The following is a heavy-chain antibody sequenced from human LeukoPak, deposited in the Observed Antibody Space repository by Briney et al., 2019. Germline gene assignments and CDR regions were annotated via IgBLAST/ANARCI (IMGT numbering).Heavy chain of an antibody. V-gene: IGHV7-4-1*02. CDR3: VKEILRFDL. CDR1: AYSFNSQG. J-gene: IGHJ3*01. Sequence: ASVKISCKASAYSFNSQGMNWVRQAPGQGLEWMGWINTDSGNPTYAQGFTGRFVFSLDSAVSTAYLQISNLMPEDTGKYYCVKEILRFDLWGQGTMVTVSS. CDR2: INTDSGNP.